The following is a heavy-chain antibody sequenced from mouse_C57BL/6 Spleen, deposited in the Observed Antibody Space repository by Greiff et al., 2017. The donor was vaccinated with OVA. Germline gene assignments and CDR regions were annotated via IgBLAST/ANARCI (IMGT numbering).Heavy chain of an antibody. V-gene: IGHV8-12*01. CDR2: IYWDDDK. J-gene: IGHJ3*01. CDR1: GFSLSTSGMG. D-gene: IGHD2-2*01. Sequence: QVTLKVCGPGILQSSQTLSLTCSFSGFSLSTSGMGVSWIRQPSGKGLEWLAHIYWDDDKRYNPSLKSRLTISKDTSRNQVFLKITSVDTADTATYYCARWLSSFAYWGQGTLVTVSA. CDR3: ARWLSSFAY.